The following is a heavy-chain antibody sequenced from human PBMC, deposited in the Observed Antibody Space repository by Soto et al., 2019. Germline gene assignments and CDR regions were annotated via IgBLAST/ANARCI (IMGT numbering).Heavy chain of an antibody. J-gene: IGHJ4*02. D-gene: IGHD2-15*01. Sequence: TGGSLRLSCAASGFTFSNYGMHWVRQAPGKGLEWVALIWYDGNNKYYADSVKGRFTISRDNSKNTLYLQMNSLRAEDTAVYYCARDGYCSGGSCYSVPVFDFWGQGTLVTVSS. V-gene: IGHV3-33*01. CDR3: ARDGYCSGGSCYSVPVFDF. CDR2: IWYDGNNK. CDR1: GFTFSNYG.